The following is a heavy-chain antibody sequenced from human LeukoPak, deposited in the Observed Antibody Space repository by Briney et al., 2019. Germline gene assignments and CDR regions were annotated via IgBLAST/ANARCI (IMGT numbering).Heavy chain of an antibody. CDR3: ARGGYDFWSGPPKNFDY. J-gene: IGHJ4*02. V-gene: IGHV4-34*01. D-gene: IGHD3-3*01. CDR2: INHSGST. Sequence: PSETLSLTCAVYGGSFSGYYWSWIRQPPGKGLEWIGEINHSGSTNYNPSLKNRVTISVDTSKNQFSLKLSSVTAADTAVYYCARGGYDFWSGPPKNFDYWGQGTLVTVSS. CDR1: GGSFSGYY.